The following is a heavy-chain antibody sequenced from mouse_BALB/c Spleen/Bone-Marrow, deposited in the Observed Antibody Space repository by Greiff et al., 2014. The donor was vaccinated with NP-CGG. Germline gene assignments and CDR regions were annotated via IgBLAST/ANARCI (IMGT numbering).Heavy chain of an antibody. CDR1: GYTFTSSW. J-gene: IGHJ2*01. V-gene: IGHV1S130*01. D-gene: IGHD2-14*01. CDR3: ARHHRYGDWFDY. Sequence: QVQLQQSGSVLVRPGASVKLSCKASGYTFTSSWMHWARQRPGQGLEWIGEIHPNSGNTNYNEEFKGKATLTVDTSSSTAYVDLSSLTAEDSAVYYCARHHRYGDWFDYWGQGTPLTVSA. CDR2: IHPNSGNT.